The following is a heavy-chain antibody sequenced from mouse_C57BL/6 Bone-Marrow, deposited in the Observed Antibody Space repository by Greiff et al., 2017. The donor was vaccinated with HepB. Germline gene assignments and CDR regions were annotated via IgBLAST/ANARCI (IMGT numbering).Heavy chain of an antibody. CDR1: GYTFTDYN. Sequence: VQLQQSGPELVKPGASVKMSCKASGYTFTDYNMHWVKQSHGKSLEWIGYINPNNGGTSYNQKFKGKATLTVNKSSSTAYMELRSLTSEDSAVYYCARAGYGSSPFAYRGQGTLVTVSA. CDR2: INPNNGGT. V-gene: IGHV1-22*01. CDR3: ARAGYGSSPFAY. D-gene: IGHD1-1*01. J-gene: IGHJ3*01.